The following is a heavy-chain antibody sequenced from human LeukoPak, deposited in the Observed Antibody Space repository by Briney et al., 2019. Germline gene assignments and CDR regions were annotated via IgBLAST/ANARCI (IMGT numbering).Heavy chain of an antibody. CDR3: AKDVVYGSGSEFDY. CDR2: ISGSGGST. Sequence: GGSLRLSSAASGFTFSSYAMSWVRLAPGKGLEWVSAISGSGGSTYYADSVKGRFTISRDNSKNTLYLQMNSLRAEDTAVYYCAKDVVYGSGSEFDYWGQGTLVTVSS. V-gene: IGHV3-23*01. J-gene: IGHJ4*02. D-gene: IGHD3-10*01. CDR1: GFTFSSYA.